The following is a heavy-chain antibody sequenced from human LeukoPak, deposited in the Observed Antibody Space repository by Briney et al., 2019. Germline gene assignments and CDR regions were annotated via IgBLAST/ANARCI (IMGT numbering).Heavy chain of an antibody. CDR1: GFTFSSYA. J-gene: IGHJ3*02. CDR2: ISGSGGST. D-gene: IGHD6-13*01. CDR3: ARDGYDALAFDI. V-gene: IGHV3-23*01. Sequence: GGSLRLSCAASGFTFSSYAMSWVRQAPGKGLEWVSAISGSGGSTYYADSVKGRFTISRDNSKNTLYLQMNSLRAEDTAVYYCARDGYDALAFDIWGQGTMVTVSS.